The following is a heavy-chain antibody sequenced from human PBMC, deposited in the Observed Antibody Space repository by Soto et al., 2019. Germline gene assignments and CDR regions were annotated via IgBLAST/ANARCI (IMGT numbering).Heavy chain of an antibody. CDR1: GFTFSSAS. J-gene: IGHJ5*02. D-gene: IGHD5-18*01. CDR2: ITDSSSTI. Sequence: EVQLVESGGGLVQPGGSLRLSCAASGFTFSSASMNWVRQAPAKGLEWVSFITDSSSTIYYADSVEGRFTVTRDNAKNSLYLQMNSLRDEDTAVYYCARGGYSDGYDWFDPWGQGTLVTVSS. V-gene: IGHV3-48*02. CDR3: ARGGYSDGYDWFDP.